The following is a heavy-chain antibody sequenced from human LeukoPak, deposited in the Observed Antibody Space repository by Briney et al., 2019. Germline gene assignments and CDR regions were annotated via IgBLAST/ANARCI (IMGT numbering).Heavy chain of an antibody. CDR2: ISSSSSYI. D-gene: IGHD3-16*01. V-gene: IGHV3-21*01. J-gene: IGHJ4*02. CDR1: VFTFGVFN. CDR3: ARDGVGHHVDY. Sequence: GGSLRLSCAASVFTFGVFNMTWVREAPGKRLECGASISSSSSYIYNADSVNGRFTISRDNAKNSLYLQMDSLRAEDTAVYYCARDGVGHHVDYWGQGALVTVSS.